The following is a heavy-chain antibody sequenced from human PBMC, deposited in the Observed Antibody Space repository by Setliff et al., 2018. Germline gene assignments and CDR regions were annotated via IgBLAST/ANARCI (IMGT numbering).Heavy chain of an antibody. CDR2: ITGSGGGT. CDR1: GFTFSTYS. V-gene: IGHV3-23*01. D-gene: IGHD3-16*01. J-gene: IGHJ6*03. CDR3: ARVGGDWVEYYYYYMDV. Sequence: PGGSLRLSCAASGFTFSTYSMSWVRQAPGKGLEWVSRITGSGGGTYYADSVKGRFTISRDNSKNTLYLQMNSLRAEDTAVYYCARVGGDWVEYYYYYMDVWGKGTTVTVSS.